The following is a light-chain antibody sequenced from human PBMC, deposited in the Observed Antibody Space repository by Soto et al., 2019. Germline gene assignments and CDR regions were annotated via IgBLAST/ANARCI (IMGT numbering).Light chain of an antibody. CDR1: QRVSNSY. J-gene: IGKJ1*01. V-gene: IGKV3-20*01. Sequence: EIVLTQSPDTLSLSPGERVTLSCRASQRVSNSYLVWYQQKPGQAPRLLIYDSSTRATGIPDRFSGSGSGTDFTLTISRLEPDDSAVYYCQQYARSSWTFGQGTKVDI. CDR2: DSS. CDR3: QQYARSSWT.